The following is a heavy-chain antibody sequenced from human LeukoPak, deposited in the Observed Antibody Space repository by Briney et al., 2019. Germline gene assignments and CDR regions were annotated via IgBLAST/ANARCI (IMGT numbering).Heavy chain of an antibody. V-gene: IGHV3-48*02. CDR3: ARDRGYFYDQLDY. CDR1: GFSFSLYS. Sequence: GGSLRLSCVASGFSFSLYSMRWVRQAPGQGVEWVSYISDTSAMYYADSVRGRFTISRDDARNSLYLQMNSLKDEDTAMYYCARDRGYFYDQLDYWGQGTLVTVSS. D-gene: IGHD2/OR15-2a*01. J-gene: IGHJ4*02. CDR2: ISDTSAM.